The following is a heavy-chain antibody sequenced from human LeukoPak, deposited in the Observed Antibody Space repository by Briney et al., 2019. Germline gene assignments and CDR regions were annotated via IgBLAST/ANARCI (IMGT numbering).Heavy chain of an antibody. CDR3: TGRLFCSSTSCRPSDY. CDR2: INSDGSST. D-gene: IGHD2-2*01. CDR1: GFAFSTYW. Sequence: GGSLRLSCAASGFAFSTYWMYWVRQAPGKGLVWVSRINSDGSSTSYADSVKGRFTISRDNAKNTLYLQMNSLRAEDTAVYYCTGRLFCSSTSCRPSDYWGQGTLVTVSS. V-gene: IGHV3-74*01. J-gene: IGHJ4*02.